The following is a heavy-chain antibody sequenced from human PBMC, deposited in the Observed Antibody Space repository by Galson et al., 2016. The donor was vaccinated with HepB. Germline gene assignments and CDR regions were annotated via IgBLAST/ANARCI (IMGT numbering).Heavy chain of an antibody. J-gene: IGHJ4*02. D-gene: IGHD3/OR15-3a*01. CDR1: GFTVSNNY. V-gene: IGHV3-53*01. CDR3: ARLDVVRGRDY. Sequence: SLRLSCAVSGFTVSNNYMSWVRQAPGKGLEWVSVIYSSGGTYYADSVKGRFTISRDNSKNTVYLQMNSLRAEDTAVYYCARLDVVRGRDYWGQGTLVTVSS. CDR2: IYSSGGT.